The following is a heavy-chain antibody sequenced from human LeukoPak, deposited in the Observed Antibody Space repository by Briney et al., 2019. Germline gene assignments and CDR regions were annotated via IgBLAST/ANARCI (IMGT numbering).Heavy chain of an antibody. V-gene: IGHV3-23*01. J-gene: IGHJ4*02. D-gene: IGHD3-10*01. CDR2: ISGSGDYT. Sequence: GGSLRLSCAASGFTFSSYEMNWVRQAPGKGLEWVSTISGSGDYTYYADSVKGRFTISRDNSKNTLYLQMNSLRAEDTAIYYCAKVTYGSGTYGAFDSWGQGTLVTVSS. CDR3: AKVTYGSGTYGAFDS. CDR1: GFTFSSYE.